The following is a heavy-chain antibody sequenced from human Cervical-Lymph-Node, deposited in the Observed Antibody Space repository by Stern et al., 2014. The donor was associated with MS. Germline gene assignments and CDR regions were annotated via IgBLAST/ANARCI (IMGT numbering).Heavy chain of an antibody. CDR2: IYHTGGT. D-gene: IGHD6-19*01. J-gene: IGHJ4*02. CDR3: ARGPSSRAAIRSLQWHFEN. V-gene: IGHV4-4*02. CDR1: GDSITGSYW. Sequence: QVQLQESGPGLVKPSETLSLTCAVSGDSITGSYWWSWVRQPPGKGLEWIGDIYHTGGTNYSPSLKSRLTMSVDKSKNEFSLKLTSVTAADTAVYYCARGPSSRAAIRSLQWHFENWGQGTLVTVSS.